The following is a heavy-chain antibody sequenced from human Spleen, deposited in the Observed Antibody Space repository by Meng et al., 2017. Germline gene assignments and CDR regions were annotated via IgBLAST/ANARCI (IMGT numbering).Heavy chain of an antibody. Sequence: GSLRLSCTVSGGSISTYYWSWIRQAPGKGLEWIGYIYDSGPTNYSPSLKRRVTISVDTSKNQFSLKVSSVTAADTAVYFCARLVQNVDTAMVHFDYWGQGTLVTVSS. CDR3: ARLVQNVDTAMVHFDY. D-gene: IGHD5-18*01. J-gene: IGHJ4*02. CDR1: GGSISTYY. V-gene: IGHV4-59*01. CDR2: IYDSGPT.